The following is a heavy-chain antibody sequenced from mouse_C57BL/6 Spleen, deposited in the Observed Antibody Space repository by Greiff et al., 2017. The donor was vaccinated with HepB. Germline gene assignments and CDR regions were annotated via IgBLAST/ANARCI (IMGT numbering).Heavy chain of an antibody. CDR3: ARGGEGGVYWYFDV. CDR2: IDPNSGGT. CDR1: GYTFTSYW. Sequence: QVHVKQPGAELVKPGASVKLSCKASGYTFTSYWMHWVKQRPGRGLEWIGRIDPNSGGTKYNEKFKSKATLTVDKPSSTAYMQLSSLTSEDSAVYYWARGGEGGVYWYFDVWGTGTTVTVSS. V-gene: IGHV1-72*01. J-gene: IGHJ1*03.